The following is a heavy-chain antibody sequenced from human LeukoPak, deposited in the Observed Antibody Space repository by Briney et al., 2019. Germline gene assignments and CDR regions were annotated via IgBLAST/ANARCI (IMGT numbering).Heavy chain of an antibody. Sequence: GGSLRLSCAASGLTFSGYAMYWVRQAPGKGLDWVSAIHSSGNTYYADSVKGRVAISRDNAKNSLYLQMNSLRDEDTGIYYCARDRTMTGDRGIDYWGQGTPVTVSS. CDR1: GLTFSGYA. J-gene: IGHJ4*02. CDR2: IHSSGNT. CDR3: ARDRTMTGDRGIDY. D-gene: IGHD3-22*01. V-gene: IGHV3-69-1*02.